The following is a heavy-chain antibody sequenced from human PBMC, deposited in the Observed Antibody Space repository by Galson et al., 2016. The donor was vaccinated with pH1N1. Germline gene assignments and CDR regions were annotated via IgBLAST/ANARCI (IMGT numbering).Heavy chain of an antibody. D-gene: IGHD2-21*02. CDR3: ASSIHVTALDAFDL. CDR2: IFHSGST. J-gene: IGHJ3*01. CDR1: GYSIISGYY. V-gene: IGHV4-38-2*01. Sequence: ETLSLTCAVSGYSIISGYYWGWVRQPPGKGLEWIGSIFHSGSTYYNPSLKSRVTISVDTSRNQFSLTLSSVTAADTALYYCASSIHVTALDAFDLWSQGTMVTVSS.